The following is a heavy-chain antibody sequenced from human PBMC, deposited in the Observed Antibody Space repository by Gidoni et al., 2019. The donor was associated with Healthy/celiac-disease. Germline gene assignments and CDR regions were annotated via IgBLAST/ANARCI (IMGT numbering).Heavy chain of an antibody. CDR1: GGSISSGDYY. V-gene: IGHV4-30-4*08. CDR3: ASSEEFGNYYGMDV. CDR2: IYYSGST. Sequence: QVQLQDSGPGLLQPSQTLSLTCTVSGGSISSGDYYWSWIRQPPGKGLEWIGYIYYSGSTYYNPSLKSRVNISVDKSKNQFSLKLSSVTAADTAVYYCASSEEFGNYYGMDVWGKGTTVTVSS. D-gene: IGHD3-10*01. J-gene: IGHJ6*04.